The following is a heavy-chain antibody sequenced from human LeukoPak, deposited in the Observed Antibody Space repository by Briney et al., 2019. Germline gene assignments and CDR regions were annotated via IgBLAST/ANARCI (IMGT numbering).Heavy chain of an antibody. CDR1: GFTFSSHS. CDR2: ISGSGTTK. CDR3: ARAPPYGDYGLFDY. D-gene: IGHD4-17*01. V-gene: IGHV3-48*02. Sequence: GGSLRLSCAASGFTFSSHSIYWVRQAPGKGLEWVSYISGSGTTKYYGDSVRGRFTISRDNAKNSLYLQMNSLRDEDTAVYYCARAPPYGDYGLFDYWGQGTLVTVSS. J-gene: IGHJ4*02.